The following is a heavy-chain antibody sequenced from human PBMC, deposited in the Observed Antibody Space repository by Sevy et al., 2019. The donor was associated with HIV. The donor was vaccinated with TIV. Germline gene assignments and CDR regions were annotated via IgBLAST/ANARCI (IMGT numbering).Heavy chain of an antibody. Sequence: ASVKVSCKASGYTFTSYGISWVRQAPGQWLEWMGWISVNNGNTNYAQKLQCRATMTTDTSTSTAYMEVRSLRSDDTAVYYCARAEAVAGTRYSGMDVWGQGTTVTVSS. J-gene: IGHJ6*02. CDR1: GYTFTSYG. D-gene: IGHD6-19*01. CDR2: ISVNNGNT. V-gene: IGHV1-18*01. CDR3: ARAEAVAGTRYSGMDV.